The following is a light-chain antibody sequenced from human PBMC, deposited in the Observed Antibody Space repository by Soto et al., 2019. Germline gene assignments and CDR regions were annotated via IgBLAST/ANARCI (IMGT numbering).Light chain of an antibody. CDR3: QQYDNLPLT. CDR2: DAS. J-gene: IGKJ4*01. CDR1: QDISNY. V-gene: IGKV1-33*01. Sequence: QSTHSQCWLSGSVSYRVTSTCKASQDISNYLNWYQQKPGKAPKLLIYDASNLETGVPSRFSGSGSGTDVTFTISSLQPEDIATYYCQQYDNLPLTFGGGTKVDIK.